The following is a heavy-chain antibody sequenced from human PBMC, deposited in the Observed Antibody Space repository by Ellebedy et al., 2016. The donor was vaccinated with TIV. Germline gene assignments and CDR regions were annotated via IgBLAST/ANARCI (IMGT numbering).Heavy chain of an antibody. V-gene: IGHV3-66*01. CDR2: IAIDSTT. D-gene: IGHD4-17*01. J-gene: IGHJ3*02. CDR1: ELTVTSNF. Sequence: GESLKISCAASELTVTSNFMSWVRQAPGKGLAWVSTIAIDSTTYYSDYVQGSFTISRDNSKNTLDIQMNSLRAEDTAVYYCARETYNDVDLKLRCIFDIWGQGTMVTVSS. CDR3: ARETYNDVDLKLRCIFDI.